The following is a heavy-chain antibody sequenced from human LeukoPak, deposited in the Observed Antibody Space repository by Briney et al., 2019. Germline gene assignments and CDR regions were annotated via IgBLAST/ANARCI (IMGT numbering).Heavy chain of an antibody. Sequence: PSETLSLTCTVSGVSISSSSSYWSWIRQPPGKGLEWIGYIYYSGSTNYNPSLKSRVTISVDTSKNQFSLKLSSVTAADTAVYYCARDGSSWYGWFDPWGQGTLVTVSS. CDR3: ARDGSSWYGWFDP. CDR2: IYYSGST. V-gene: IGHV4-61*01. D-gene: IGHD6-13*01. CDR1: GVSISSSSSY. J-gene: IGHJ5*02.